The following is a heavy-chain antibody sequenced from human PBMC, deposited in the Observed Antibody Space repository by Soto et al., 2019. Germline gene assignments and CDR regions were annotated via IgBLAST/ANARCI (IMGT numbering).Heavy chain of an antibody. CDR3: AKPRSSGWDFYTPFDY. Sequence: PGGSLRLSCAASGFSFSTYAMSWVRQAPGGGLEWVSTINDDGDRSYYADSVKGRFTISRDNSRNTLYLQMNSLRAEDTAVFYCAKPRSSGWDFYTPFDYWGQGALVTVSS. CDR1: GFSFSTYA. D-gene: IGHD6-19*01. CDR2: INDDGDRS. J-gene: IGHJ4*02. V-gene: IGHV3-23*01.